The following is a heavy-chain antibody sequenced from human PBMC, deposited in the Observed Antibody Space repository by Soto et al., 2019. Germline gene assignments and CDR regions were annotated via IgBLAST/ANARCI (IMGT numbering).Heavy chain of an antibody. CDR2: IYHSGIT. J-gene: IGHJ5*02. CDR1: GASISSSYW. Sequence: QVQLRESGPGLVKPSGTLSLTCVVSGASISSSYWWSWVRQPPGKGLEWIGEIYHSGITKYNPSLNSRVTISVDKSNNAFSLKMNSLTAADTAVYFCATLPPRVEVVVTPIPTWGQGILVTVSS. D-gene: IGHD2-21*02. CDR3: ATLPPRVEVVVTPIPT. V-gene: IGHV4-4*02.